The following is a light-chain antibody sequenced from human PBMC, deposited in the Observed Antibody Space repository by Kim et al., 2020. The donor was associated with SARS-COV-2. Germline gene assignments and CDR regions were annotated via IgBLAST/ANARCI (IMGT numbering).Light chain of an antibody. CDR1: NIGSKT. J-gene: IGLJ1*01. V-gene: IGLV3-21*04. Sequence: APGKTARTTCAGNNIGSKTVHWYQQKPGQAPVLVIYYDSDRPSGIPQRFSGSNSGNTATLTISRVEAGDEADYYCQVWDSGRDPYVFGTGTKVTVL. CDR3: QVWDSGRDPYV. CDR2: YDS.